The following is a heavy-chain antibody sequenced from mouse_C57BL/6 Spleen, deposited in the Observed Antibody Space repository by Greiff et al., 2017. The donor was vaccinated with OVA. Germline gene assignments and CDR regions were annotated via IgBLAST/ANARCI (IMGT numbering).Heavy chain of an antibody. CDR3: AATGTGYFDV. Sequence: QVQLQQPGAELVKPGASVKLSCKASGYTFTSYWMQWVKQRPGQGLEWIGEIDPSDSYTNYNQKFKGKATLTVDTSSSTAYIQLSSLTSEDSAVYYCAATGTGYFDVWGTGTTVTVSS. D-gene: IGHD4-1*01. CDR2: IDPSDSYT. CDR1: GYTFTSYW. J-gene: IGHJ1*03. V-gene: IGHV1-50*01.